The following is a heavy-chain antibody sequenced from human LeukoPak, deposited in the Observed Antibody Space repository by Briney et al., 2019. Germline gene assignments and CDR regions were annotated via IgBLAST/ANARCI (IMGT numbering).Heavy chain of an antibody. Sequence: GGSLGLSCAASGFKFSDYEINWVRQAPGKGLEWVSCISTSGSTTYYADSVKGRFTISRDNAKNSLFLQMNTLTAEDTAVYYCARGALHVFDYWGQGTPVTVSS. CDR2: ISTSGSTT. CDR1: GFKFSDYE. J-gene: IGHJ4*02. CDR3: ARGALHVFDY. V-gene: IGHV3-48*03. D-gene: IGHD3-10*02.